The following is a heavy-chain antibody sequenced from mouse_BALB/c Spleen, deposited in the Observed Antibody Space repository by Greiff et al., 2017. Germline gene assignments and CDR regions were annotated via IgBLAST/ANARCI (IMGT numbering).Heavy chain of an antibody. Sequence: GGGLVQPKGSLKLSCAASGFPFNPYAMHWVRLAPGKGLEWVARIRSKSNNYATYYVDSVKDRFTISRDDSQSMLYLQMNNLKTENTAMYYCVRNGDTGNFAYWGQGTPLTVSA. V-gene: IGHV10-1*02. CDR3: VRNGDTGNFAY. J-gene: IGHJ2*01. D-gene: IGHD4-1*01. CDR1: GFPFNPYA. CDR2: IRSKSNNYAT.